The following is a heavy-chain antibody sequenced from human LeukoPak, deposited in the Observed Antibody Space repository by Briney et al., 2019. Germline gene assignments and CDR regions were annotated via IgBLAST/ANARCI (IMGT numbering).Heavy chain of an antibody. D-gene: IGHD6-19*01. Sequence: KPGGSLRLSCAASGFTFSSYGMHWVRQAPGKGLEWVAVIWYDGSNKYYADSVKGRFTISRDNSKNTLYLQMNSLRAEDTAVYYCARARGLYSSGWYDLGYYYYGMDVWGQGTTVTVSS. CDR3: ARARGLYSSGWYDLGYYYYGMDV. CDR1: GFTFSSYG. V-gene: IGHV3-33*01. CDR2: IWYDGSNK. J-gene: IGHJ6*02.